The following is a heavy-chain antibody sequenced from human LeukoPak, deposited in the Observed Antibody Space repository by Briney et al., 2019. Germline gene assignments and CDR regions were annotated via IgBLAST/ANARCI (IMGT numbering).Heavy chain of an antibody. CDR2: IKQEGSEK. V-gene: IGHV3-7*01. Sequence: GGSLRLSCAASGFTFSSYWMSWVRQAPGKGLEWVANIKQEGSEKYYVDSVKGRFTISRDNAKNSLYLQMNSLRAEDTAVYYCARDSYGDYVLGALDIWGQGTMVTVSS. CDR3: ARDSYGDYVLGALDI. D-gene: IGHD4-17*01. CDR1: GFTFSSYW. J-gene: IGHJ3*02.